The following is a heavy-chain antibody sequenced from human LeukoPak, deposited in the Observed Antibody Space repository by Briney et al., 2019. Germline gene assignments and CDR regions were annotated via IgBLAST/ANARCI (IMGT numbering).Heavy chain of an antibody. CDR3: TIWGFGTLTGHGLDY. Sequence: SESLSLTCTVSVGSITSHYLTWIRQPPGKGLEWIAYIHYTEGSYYYPSLKSRVTVSLAPSKNKFTPGLRSMSTADTARNCSTIWGFGTLTGHGLDYWGQRTLVTVSS. CDR2: IHYTEGS. D-gene: IGHD3-16*01. V-gene: IGHV4-59*11. CDR1: VGSITSHY. J-gene: IGHJ4*02.